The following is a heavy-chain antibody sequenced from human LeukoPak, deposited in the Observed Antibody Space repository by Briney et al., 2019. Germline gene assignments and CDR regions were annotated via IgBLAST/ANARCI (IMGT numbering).Heavy chain of an antibody. J-gene: IGHJ4*02. V-gene: IGHV3-7*03. CDR1: GITFSSYW. D-gene: IGHD4-17*01. Sequence: GGSLRLSCEASGITFSSYWMSWVRQAPGKGLEWVANIKQDGSEKYYVDSVKGRFTISRDNSKNTLYLQMNSLRAEDTAVYYCAKDDYGDQSLDYFDYWGQGTLVTVSS. CDR3: AKDDYGDQSLDYFDY. CDR2: IKQDGSEK.